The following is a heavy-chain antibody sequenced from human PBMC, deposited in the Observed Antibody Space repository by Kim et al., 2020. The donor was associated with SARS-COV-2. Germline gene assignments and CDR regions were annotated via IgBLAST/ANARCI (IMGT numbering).Heavy chain of an antibody. CDR2: IIPIFGTA. D-gene: IGHD3-3*01. Sequence: SVKVSCKASGGTFSSYAISWVRQAPGQGLEWMGGIIPIFGTANYAQKFQGRVTITADESTSTAYMELSSLRSEDTAVYYCARATIFGVVIIGDYYGMDVWGQGTTVTVSS. CDR3: ARATIFGVVIIGDYYGMDV. V-gene: IGHV1-69*13. CDR1: GGTFSSYA. J-gene: IGHJ6*02.